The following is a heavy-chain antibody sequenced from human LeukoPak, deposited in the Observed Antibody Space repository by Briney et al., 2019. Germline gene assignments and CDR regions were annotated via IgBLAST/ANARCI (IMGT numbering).Heavy chain of an antibody. J-gene: IGHJ4*02. V-gene: IGHV3-53*01. CDR3: ALTVVAGTGDY. CDR2: IYSGGST. D-gene: IGHD6-19*01. CDR1: GFTVSSNY. Sequence: GGSLRLSCAASGFTVSSNYMGWVRQAPGKGLEWVSVIYSGGSTYYADSVKGRFTISRDNSKNTLYLQMNSLRAEDTAVYYCALTVVAGTGDYWGQGTLVTVSS.